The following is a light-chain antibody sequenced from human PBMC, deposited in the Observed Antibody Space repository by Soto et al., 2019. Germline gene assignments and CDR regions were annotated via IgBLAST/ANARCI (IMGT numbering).Light chain of an antibody. CDR3: QQLDSYPRT. CDR2: AAS. Sequence: IQFTQSPSSLRASVGVSVTLTCPASQGISSYLAWYQQKPGKAPKLLIYAASSLQSGVPSRFSGSGSGTDFTLTISSLQPEDFATYSCQQLDSYPRTFGPGTKVDSK. J-gene: IGKJ3*01. CDR1: QGISSY. V-gene: IGKV1-9*01.